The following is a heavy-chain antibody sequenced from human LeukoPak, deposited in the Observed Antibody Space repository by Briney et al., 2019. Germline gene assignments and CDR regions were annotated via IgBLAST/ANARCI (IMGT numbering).Heavy chain of an antibody. J-gene: IGHJ4*02. Sequence: GGSLRLSCAASGFTFSSYWMHWVRQAPGKGLVWVSRINTDGSSTNYADSVRGRFTISRDNAKRTLYLQMNSLRAEDTAVYYCARDGHCSGGSCYSIGYWGQGTLVTVSS. CDR1: GFTFSSYW. D-gene: IGHD2-15*01. CDR3: ARDGHCSGGSCYSIGY. V-gene: IGHV3-74*01. CDR2: INTDGSST.